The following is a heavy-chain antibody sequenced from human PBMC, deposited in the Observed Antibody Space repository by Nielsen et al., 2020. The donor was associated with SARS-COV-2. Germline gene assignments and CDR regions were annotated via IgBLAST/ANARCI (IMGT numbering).Heavy chain of an antibody. J-gene: IGHJ6*02. CDR2: IYSTNTSA. V-gene: IGHV3-23*03. Sequence: GESLKISCAASGFTFTNYAVSWVRQAPGKGLEWISIIYSTNTSAMYADSVKGRFILSRDNSKNTVYLQMHSLRVEDTAVYYCARDSPTVSTFDYYYYYGMDVWGQGTMVTVSS. CDR1: GFTFTNYA. CDR3: ARDSPTVSTFDYYYYYGMDV. D-gene: IGHD4-17*01.